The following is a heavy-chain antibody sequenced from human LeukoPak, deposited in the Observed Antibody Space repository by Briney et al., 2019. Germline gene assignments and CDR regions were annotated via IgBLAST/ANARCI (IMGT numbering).Heavy chain of an antibody. CDR2: IIPIFGTA. J-gene: IGHJ6*02. D-gene: IGHD3-3*01. V-gene: IGHV1-69*13. CDR3: ARGLITIFGVVIITYGMDV. Sequence: SVKVSCKASGGTSSSYAISWVRQAPGQGPEWMGGIIPIFGTANYAQKFQGRVTITADESTSTAYMELSSLRSEDTAVYYCARGLITIFGVVIITYGMDVWGQGTTVTVSS. CDR1: GGTSSSYA.